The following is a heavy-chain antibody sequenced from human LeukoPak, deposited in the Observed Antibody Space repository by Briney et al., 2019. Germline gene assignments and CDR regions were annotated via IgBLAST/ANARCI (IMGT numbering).Heavy chain of an antibody. J-gene: IGHJ6*03. CDR1: GYTFTSYY. Sequence: ATVKVSCKASGYTFTSYYMHWVRQAPGQGLEWMGIINPSGGSTSYAQKFQGRVTMTRDTSTSTVYMELSSLRSEDTAVYYCARGGHSGSYSYYYYYMDVWGKGTTVTISS. CDR3: ARGGHSGSYSYYYYYMDV. V-gene: IGHV1-46*01. D-gene: IGHD1-26*01. CDR2: INPSGGST.